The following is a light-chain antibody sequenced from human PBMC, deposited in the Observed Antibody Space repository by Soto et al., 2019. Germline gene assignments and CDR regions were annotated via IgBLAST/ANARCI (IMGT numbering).Light chain of an antibody. Sequence: DIQMTQSPSSLSASVGDRVTITCRASQGISNSLVWYQQQPGKAPKIXIYAASSLPSGVPSRFSGSGSGTDFTRTISSLQPEDFETDYCQQANSFPLTFGGGTQVDIK. CDR3: QQANSFPLT. CDR2: AAS. CDR1: QGISNS. V-gene: IGKV1-12*01. J-gene: IGKJ4*01.